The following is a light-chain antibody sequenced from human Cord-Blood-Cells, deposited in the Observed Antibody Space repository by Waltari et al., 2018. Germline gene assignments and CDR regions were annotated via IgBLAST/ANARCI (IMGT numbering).Light chain of an antibody. CDR3: SSYTSSSTLYV. CDR2: HVS. CDR1: SSDVGGYNY. J-gene: IGLJ1*01. V-gene: IGLV2-14*03. Sequence: QSALTQPASVSGSPGQSITISCTGTSSDVGGYNYVSWYQQHPGKAPKLMIYHVSNRPSGVSSRFSGSNSGNTASLTISGLQAEDEADYYCSSYTSSSTLYVFGTGTKVTVL.